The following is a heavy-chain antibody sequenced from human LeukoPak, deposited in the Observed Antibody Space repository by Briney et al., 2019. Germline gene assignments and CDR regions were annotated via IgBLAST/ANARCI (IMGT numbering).Heavy chain of an antibody. J-gene: IGHJ4*02. CDR3: ARARWYIVGATTGYVDY. CDR2: IIPIFGIA. Sequence: VKVSCVAPRGTFSSAALSWVPQAPGPRVEGRGRIIPIFGIANSAQKLQGSGTVTADKPQSTVYMELSSLRYEDTAVYHCARARWYIVGATTGYVDYWGQGPLVTVSS. V-gene: IGHV1-69*04. D-gene: IGHD1-26*01. CDR1: RGTFSSAA.